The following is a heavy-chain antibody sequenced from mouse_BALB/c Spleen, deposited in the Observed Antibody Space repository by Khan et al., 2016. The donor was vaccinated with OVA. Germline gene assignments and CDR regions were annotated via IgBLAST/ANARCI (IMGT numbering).Heavy chain of an antibody. CDR2: IDPANGNT. J-gene: IGHJ4*01. CDR3: TRPFYYYGALDY. Sequence: VRLQQPGAELVKPGASVKLSCTASGFNIKDTYIHWIKQRPEQGLEWIGRIDPANGNTQYDPKLQGKASMTADTSSNTAYLRLSSLTSEDTAVYYCTRPFYYYGALDYWGQGTSVTVSS. V-gene: IGHV14-3*02. CDR1: GFNIKDTY. D-gene: IGHD1-1*01.